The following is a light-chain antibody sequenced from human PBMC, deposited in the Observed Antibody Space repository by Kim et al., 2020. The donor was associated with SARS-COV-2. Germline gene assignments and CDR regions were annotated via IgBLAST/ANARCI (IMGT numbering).Light chain of an antibody. V-gene: IGKV1-17*02. CDR1: QTIGDD. J-gene: IGKJ1*01. CDR3: LQHYDHPRT. CDR2: AVS. Sequence: DIQMTQSPSTVSASVGDRVTITCRTSQTIGDDLVWFQEKPGQAPKRLIYAVSTLQSGVPSRFRGSGSGIQFTLTIDNLQAEDFATYYCLQHYDHPRTFGQGTKVDIK.